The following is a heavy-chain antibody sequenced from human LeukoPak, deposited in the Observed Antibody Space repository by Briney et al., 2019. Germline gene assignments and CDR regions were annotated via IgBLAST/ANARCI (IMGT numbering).Heavy chain of an antibody. CDR1: GFTFSSYG. CDR3: AKSDYDILTGYYRTRDYYMDV. D-gene: IGHD3-9*01. J-gene: IGHJ6*03. Sequence: GGSLRLSCAASGFTFSSYGMSWVRQAPGKGLEWVSAISGSGGSTYYADSVKGRFTISRDNSKNTLYLQMNSLRAEDTAVYYCAKSDYDILTGYYRTRDYYMDVWGKGTTVTISS. V-gene: IGHV3-23*01. CDR2: ISGSGGST.